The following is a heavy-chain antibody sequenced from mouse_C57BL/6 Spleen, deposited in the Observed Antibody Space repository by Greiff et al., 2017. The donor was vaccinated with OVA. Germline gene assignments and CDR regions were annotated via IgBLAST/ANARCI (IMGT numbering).Heavy chain of an antibody. D-gene: IGHD2-4*01. Sequence: VKLQESGAELVRPGASVKLSCKASGYTFTDYYINWVKQRPGQGLEWIARIYPGSGNTYYNEKFKGKATLTAEKSSSTAYMQLSSLTSEDSAVYFCARSEDYDYAMDYWGQGTSVTVSS. CDR2: IYPGSGNT. V-gene: IGHV1-76*01. CDR1: GYTFTDYY. J-gene: IGHJ4*01. CDR3: ARSEDYDYAMDY.